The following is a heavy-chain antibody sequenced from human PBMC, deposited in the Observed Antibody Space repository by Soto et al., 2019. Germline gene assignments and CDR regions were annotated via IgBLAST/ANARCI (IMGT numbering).Heavy chain of an antibody. J-gene: IGHJ4*02. D-gene: IGHD3-22*01. V-gene: IGHV1-46*01. CDR3: ARSPKGDYYDSSGSLDY. CDR1: GYTFTSYY. CDR2: INPSGGST. Sequence: GASVKVSCKASGYTFTSYYMHWVRQAPGQGLEWMGIINPSGGSTSYAQKFQGRVTMTRDTSTSTVYMELSSLRSEDTAVYYCARSPKGDYYDSSGSLDYWGQGTLVTVSS.